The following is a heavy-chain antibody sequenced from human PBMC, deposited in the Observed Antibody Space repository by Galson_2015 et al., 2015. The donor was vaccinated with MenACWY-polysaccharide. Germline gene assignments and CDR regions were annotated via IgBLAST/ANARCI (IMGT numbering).Heavy chain of an antibody. V-gene: IGHV3-23*01. CDR3: ARNRGNNWKNPFDS. CDR2: VSGDGSTS. Sequence: SLRLSCAASGFTFSTLAMSWVRQPPGKGLEWVAVVSGDGSTSYYADSVKGRFTISRDNARNTLYLQMSSLTAEDTAVYYCARNRGNNWKNPFDSWGQGTLVTVSS. CDR1: GFTFSTLA. D-gene: IGHD1-1*01. J-gene: IGHJ5*01.